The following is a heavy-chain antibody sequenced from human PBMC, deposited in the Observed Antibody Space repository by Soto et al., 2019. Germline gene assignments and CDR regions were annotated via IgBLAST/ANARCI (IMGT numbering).Heavy chain of an antibody. CDR2: IYYSGST. Sequence: SETLSLTCTVSGGSISSYYWSWIRQPPGKGLEWIGYIYYSGSTNYNPSLKSRVTISVDTSKNQFSLKLSSVTAADTAVYYCARDDMTTVYGMDVWGPGTTVTVSS. J-gene: IGHJ6*02. D-gene: IGHD4-17*01. V-gene: IGHV4-59*01. CDR1: GGSISSYY. CDR3: ARDDMTTVYGMDV.